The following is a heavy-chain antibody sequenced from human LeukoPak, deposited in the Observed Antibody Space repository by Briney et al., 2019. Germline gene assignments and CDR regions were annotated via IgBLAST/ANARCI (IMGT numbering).Heavy chain of an antibody. D-gene: IGHD5-24*01. J-gene: IGHJ4*02. CDR3: AKDDGWVQYAN. CDR2: ISSSSSTI. V-gene: IGHV3-48*01. Sequence: PGGSLRLSCAASGFTFSSYSMNWVRQAPGKGLEWVSYISSSSSTIYYADSVKGRFTISRDNSKNTLYLQMNSLRVEDTAVYYCAKDDGWVQYANWGPGTLVTVSS. CDR1: GFTFSSYS.